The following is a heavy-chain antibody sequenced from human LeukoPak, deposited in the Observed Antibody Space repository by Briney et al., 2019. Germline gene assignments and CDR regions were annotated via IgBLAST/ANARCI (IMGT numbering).Heavy chain of an antibody. J-gene: IGHJ4*02. CDR3: AVTRRLRSSVAGTLDY. CDR1: GGSISSSSYY. V-gene: IGHV4-39*07. CDR2: IYYSGST. Sequence: SETLSLTCTVSGGSISSSSYYWGWIRQPPGKGLEWIGSIYYSGSTYYNPSLKSRVTISVDTSKNQFSLKLSSVTAADTAVYYCAVTRRLRSSVAGTLDYWGQGTLVTVSS. D-gene: IGHD6-19*01.